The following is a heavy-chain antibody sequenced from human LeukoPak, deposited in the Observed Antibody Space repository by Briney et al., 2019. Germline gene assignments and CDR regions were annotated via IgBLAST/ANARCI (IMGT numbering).Heavy chain of an antibody. CDR2: INHSGST. J-gene: IGHJ4*02. D-gene: IGHD3-10*01. CDR3: ARGPVGWFGFDY. CDR1: GGSFSGYY. V-gene: IGHV4-34*01. Sequence: SETLSLTCAVYGGSFSGYYWSWIRQPPGKGLDWIGEINHSGSTNYNPSLKSRVTISVDTSKNQFSLKLSSVTAADTAVYYCARGPVGWFGFDYWGQGTLVTVSS.